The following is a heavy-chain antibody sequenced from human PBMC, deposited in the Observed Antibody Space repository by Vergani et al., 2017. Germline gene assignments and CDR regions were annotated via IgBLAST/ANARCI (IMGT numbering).Heavy chain of an antibody. V-gene: IGHV4-59*01. D-gene: IGHD3-3*01. CDR3: AREGEYDFWGKPYYGMDV. J-gene: IGHJ6*02. CDR1: GGSISSYY. Sequence: QVQLQESGPGLVKPSETLSLTCTVSGGSISSYYWSWIRQPPGKGLEWIGYIYYSGSTNYNPSLKIRVTISVDTSKNQFSLKLSFVTAADTAVYYCAREGEYDFWGKPYYGMDVWGQGTTVTVSS. CDR2: IYYSGST.